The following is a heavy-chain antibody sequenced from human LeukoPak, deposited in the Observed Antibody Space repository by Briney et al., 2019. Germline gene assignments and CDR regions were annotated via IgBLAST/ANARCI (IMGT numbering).Heavy chain of an antibody. Sequence: GGSLRLSCAASGFTFSSYAMSWVRQAPGKGLEWVSAISGSGGSTYYADSVKGRFTISRDNSKNSLYLQMNSLRAEDTAVYYCARWTNLGYYFDYWGQGTLVTVSS. CDR2: ISGSGGST. CDR3: ARWTNLGYYFDY. CDR1: GFTFSSYA. J-gene: IGHJ4*02. V-gene: IGHV3-23*01. D-gene: IGHD3-10*01.